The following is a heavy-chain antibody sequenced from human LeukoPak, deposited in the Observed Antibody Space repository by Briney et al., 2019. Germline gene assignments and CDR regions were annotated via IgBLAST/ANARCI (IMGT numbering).Heavy chain of an antibody. Sequence: GSLRLSCAASGFTFSSYEMNWVRQAPGKGLEWVSYISSSGSSIYYADSVKGRFTISRDNAKNSLYLQLNSLRAEDTAVYYCAELGITMIGGVWGKGTTVTISS. V-gene: IGHV3-48*03. D-gene: IGHD3-10*02. CDR1: GFTFSSYE. CDR3: AELGITMIGGV. CDR2: ISSSGSSI. J-gene: IGHJ6*04.